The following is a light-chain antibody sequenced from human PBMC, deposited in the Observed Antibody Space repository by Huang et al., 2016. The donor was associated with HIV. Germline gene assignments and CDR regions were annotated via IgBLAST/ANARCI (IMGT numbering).Light chain of an antibody. J-gene: IGKJ4*01. CDR2: WAS. CDR3: QQYYSTPLT. Sequence: DIVMTQSPDSLAVSLGERATINCKSGQSVLYSSNNKNYLAWYQQKPGQPPKLLIYWASTRESGVPDRFSGSGSGTDFTLTISSLQVEDVAVYYCQQYYSTPLTFGGGTKVEIK. CDR1: QSVLYSSNNKNY. V-gene: IGKV4-1*01.